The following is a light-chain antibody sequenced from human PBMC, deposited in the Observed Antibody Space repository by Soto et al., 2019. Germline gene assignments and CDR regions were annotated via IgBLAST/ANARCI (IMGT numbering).Light chain of an antibody. CDR1: KLGDKY. Sequence: SYELTQPPSVSVSPGQTASITCSGDKLGDKYACWYQQKPGQSPVLVIYQDSKRPSGIPERFSGSNSGNTATLTISGTQAMDEADYSCQAWDSSISVVFGGGTKLTVL. J-gene: IGLJ2*01. V-gene: IGLV3-1*01. CDR2: QDS. CDR3: QAWDSSISVV.